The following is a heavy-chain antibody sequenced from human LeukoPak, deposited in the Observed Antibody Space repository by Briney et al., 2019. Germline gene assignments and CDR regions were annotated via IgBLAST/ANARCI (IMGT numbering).Heavy chain of an antibody. J-gene: IGHJ4*02. CDR3: ARAKRGYSYGANFDY. Sequence: ASVKVSCKASGGTFSSYAISWVRQAPGQGLEWMGGIIPIFGTANYAQKFQGRVTITANESTGTAYMELSSLRSEETAVYYCARAKRGYSYGANFDYWGQGTLVTVSS. CDR1: GGTFSSYA. V-gene: IGHV1-69*13. D-gene: IGHD5-18*01. CDR2: IIPIFGTA.